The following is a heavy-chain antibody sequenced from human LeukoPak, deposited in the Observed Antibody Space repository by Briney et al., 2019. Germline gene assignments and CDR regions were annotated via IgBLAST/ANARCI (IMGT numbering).Heavy chain of an antibody. Sequence: AGGSLRLSCAASGFTVSSNYMSWVRQVPGKGLEWVSCISSSSTDIYYADSLKGRFTISRDNAKNSLYLQMNSLRAEDTAVYFCTRNSGYDDYWGQGTLVTVSS. J-gene: IGHJ4*02. D-gene: IGHD5-12*01. V-gene: IGHV3-21*01. CDR1: GFTVSSNY. CDR2: ISSSSTDI. CDR3: TRNSGYDDY.